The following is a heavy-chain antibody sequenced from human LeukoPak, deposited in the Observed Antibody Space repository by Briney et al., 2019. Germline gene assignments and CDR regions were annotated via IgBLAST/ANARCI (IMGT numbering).Heavy chain of an antibody. J-gene: IGHJ5*02. Sequence: PGGSLRLSCAASGFTFSSYAMSWVRQAPGKGLEWVSAISGSGGSTYYADSVKGRFTISRDNSKNTLYLQMNSLRAEDTAVYYCAKDSTRAVASNWFDPWGQGTLVTVSS. CDR2: ISGSGGST. D-gene: IGHD3-10*01. V-gene: IGHV3-23*01. CDR3: AKDSTRAVASNWFDP. CDR1: GFTFSSYA.